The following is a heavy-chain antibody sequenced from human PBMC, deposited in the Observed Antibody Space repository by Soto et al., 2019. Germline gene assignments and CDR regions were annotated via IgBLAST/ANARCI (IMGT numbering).Heavy chain of an antibody. CDR3: AHAYGGTSWPNDVFDV. CDR1: GFSLSAEGVG. CDR2: IYWDDDQ. Sequence: KESGPTLVKPTQTLTLTCTFSGFSLSAEGVGVGWIRQPPGKALEWLALIYWDDDQRYSPSLKTRLTITKDTSKNQVVLTMTNMDPVDTATYYCAHAYGGTSWPNDVFDVWGQGTVVTVSS. D-gene: IGHD2-2*01. V-gene: IGHV2-5*02. J-gene: IGHJ3*01.